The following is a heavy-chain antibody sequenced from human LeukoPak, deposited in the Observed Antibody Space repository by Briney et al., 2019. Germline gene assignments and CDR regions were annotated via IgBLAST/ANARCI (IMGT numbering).Heavy chain of an antibody. D-gene: IGHD2-2*01. V-gene: IGHV1-69*04. CDR3: ARDRRGPLPIVVVPAAIYYYGMDV. J-gene: IGHJ6*02. CDR1: GYTFTSYG. CDR2: IIPILGIA. Sequence: GASVKVSCKASGYTFTSYGISWVRQAPGQGLEWMGRIIPILGIANYAQKFQGRVTITADKSTSTAYMELSSLRSEDTAVYYCARDRRGPLPIVVVPAAIYYYGMDVWGQGTTVTVSS.